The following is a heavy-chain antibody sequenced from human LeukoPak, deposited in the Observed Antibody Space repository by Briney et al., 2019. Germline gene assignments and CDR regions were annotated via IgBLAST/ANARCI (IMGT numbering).Heavy chain of an antibody. Sequence: GGSLRLSCAASGFTFSSYAMSWVRQAPGKGLEWVSAISGSGGSTYYADSVKGRFTISRDNAKNTLYLQMNSLRAEDTAVYYCARGWDDSSGVIQPSVDYWGQGTLVTVSS. CDR3: ARGWDDSSGVIQPSVDY. CDR2: ISGSGGST. V-gene: IGHV3-23*01. D-gene: IGHD3-22*01. CDR1: GFTFSSYA. J-gene: IGHJ4*02.